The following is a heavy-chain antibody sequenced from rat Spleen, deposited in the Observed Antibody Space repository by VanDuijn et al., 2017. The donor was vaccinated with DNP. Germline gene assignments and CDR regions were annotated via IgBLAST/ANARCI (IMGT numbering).Heavy chain of an antibody. V-gene: IGHV2-27*01. CDR3: AGPIYFYSVLDY. CDR2: IQSGGVT. J-gene: IGHJ2*01. D-gene: IGHD1-2*01. Sequence: QVRLRESGPGLVQPSQTLSLTCSVSGFPLANYDVHWVRQPPGKGLEWMGRIQSGGVTDYNSALKSRLSITRDTSKSQVFLELNSVQTEDTAMYFCAGPIYFYSVLDYWGQGVMVTVSS. CDR1: GFPLANYD.